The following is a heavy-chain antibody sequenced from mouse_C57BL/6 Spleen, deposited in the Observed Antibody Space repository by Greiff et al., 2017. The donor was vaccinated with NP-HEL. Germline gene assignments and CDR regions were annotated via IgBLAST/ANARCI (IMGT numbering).Heavy chain of an antibody. CDR3: ARRKDYYYGSSPYYAMDY. J-gene: IGHJ4*01. D-gene: IGHD1-1*01. V-gene: IGHV1-26*01. CDR2: INPNNGGT. Sequence: VQLQQSGPELVKPGASVKISCKASGYTFTDYYMNWVKQSHGKSLEWIGDINPNNGGTSYNQKFKGKATLTVDKSSSTAYMELRSLTSEDSAVYYCARRKDYYYGSSPYYAMDYWGQGTSVTVSS. CDR1: GYTFTDYY.